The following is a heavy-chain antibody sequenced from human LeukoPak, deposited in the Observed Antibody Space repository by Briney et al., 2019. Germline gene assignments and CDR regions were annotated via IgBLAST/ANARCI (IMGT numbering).Heavy chain of an antibody. D-gene: IGHD4-17*01. CDR3: ASRDTTVIDF. J-gene: IGHJ4*02. CDR2: ISHDEVYK. CDR1: GFTFSSYA. Sequence: PGRSLRLSCAASGFTFSSYAMHWVRQAPGKGLEWVAVISHDEVYKYYADSVKGRLSISRDNSENTLYLQMNSLRAEDTALYYCASRDTTVIDFWGQGTLVTVSS. V-gene: IGHV3-30*04.